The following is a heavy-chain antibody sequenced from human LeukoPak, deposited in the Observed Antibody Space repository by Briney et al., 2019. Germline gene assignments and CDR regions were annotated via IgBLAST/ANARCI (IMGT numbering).Heavy chain of an antibody. CDR3: ARDRSIGARGAFDI. V-gene: IGHV3-48*04. Sequence: GGSLRLSCAASGFTFSSYSMNWVRQAPGKGLEWVSYISSSSSTIYYADSVKGRFTISRDNAKNSLYLQMNSLRAEDTAVYYCARDRSIGARGAFDIRGQGTMVTVSS. J-gene: IGHJ3*02. D-gene: IGHD3-22*01. CDR2: ISSSSSTI. CDR1: GFTFSSYS.